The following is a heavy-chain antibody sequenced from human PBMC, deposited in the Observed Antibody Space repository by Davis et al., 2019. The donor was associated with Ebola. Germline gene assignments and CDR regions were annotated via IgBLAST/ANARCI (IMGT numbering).Heavy chain of an antibody. V-gene: IGHV4-39*01. J-gene: IGHJ3*02. CDR1: GGSISSSSYY. Sequence: MPSETLSLTCTVSGGSISSSSYYWGWIRQPPGKGLEWIGSIYYSGSTYYNPSLKSRVTISVDTSKNQFSLKLSSVTAAGTAVYYCARHPRSFRDAFDIWGQGTMVTVSS. CDR3: ARHPRSFRDAFDI. CDR2: IYYSGST.